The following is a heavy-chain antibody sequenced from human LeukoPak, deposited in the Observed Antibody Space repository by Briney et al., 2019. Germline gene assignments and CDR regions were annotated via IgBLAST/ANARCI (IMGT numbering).Heavy chain of an antibody. J-gene: IGHJ4*02. V-gene: IGHV4-39*02. CDR2: IYYSGST. Sequence: TTSETLSLTCTVSGGSIGSSSYYWGWIRQPPGKGLEWIGSIYYSGSTYYNPSLKSRVTISVDTSKNQFSLKLSSVTAADTAVYYCAIDVGATFDYWGQGTLVTVSS. CDR1: GGSIGSSSYY. D-gene: IGHD1-26*01. CDR3: AIDVGATFDY.